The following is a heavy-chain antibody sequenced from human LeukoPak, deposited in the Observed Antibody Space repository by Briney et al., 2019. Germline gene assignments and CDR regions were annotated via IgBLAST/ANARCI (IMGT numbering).Heavy chain of an antibody. CDR1: GYSISSGYY. Sequence: PSETLSLTCAASGYSISSGYYWGWIRQPPGKGLEWIGSIYHSGSTYYNPSLKSPVNISVDTSKNQFSLKLSSVTTADTAVYYCARHLKGHDAFDIWGQGTMVTVSS. V-gene: IGHV4-38-2*01. CDR2: IYHSGST. J-gene: IGHJ3*02. CDR3: ARHLKGHDAFDI.